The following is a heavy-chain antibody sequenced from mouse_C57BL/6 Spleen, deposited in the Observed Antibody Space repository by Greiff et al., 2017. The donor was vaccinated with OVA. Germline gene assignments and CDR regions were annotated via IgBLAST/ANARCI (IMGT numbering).Heavy chain of an antibody. Sequence: VQLQQSGAELVRPGASVTLSCKASGYTFTDYEMHWVKQTPVHGLEWIGAIDPETGGTAYNQKFKGKAILTADKSSSTAYMALRSLTSEDSAVYYCTRSYGNYFDYWGQGTTLTVSS. V-gene: IGHV1-15*01. D-gene: IGHD2-1*01. CDR2: IDPETGGT. J-gene: IGHJ2*01. CDR1: GYTFTDYE. CDR3: TRSYGNYFDY.